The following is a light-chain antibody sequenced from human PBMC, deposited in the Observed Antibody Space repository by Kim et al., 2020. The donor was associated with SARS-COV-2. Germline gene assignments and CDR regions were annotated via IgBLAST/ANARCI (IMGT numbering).Light chain of an antibody. V-gene: IGKV3-20*01. CDR3: QQSGSSPLT. CDR2: GAS. CDR1: QSVSSNT. J-gene: IGKJ4*01. Sequence: PGERATLSCRASQSVSSNTLAWYQQKPGQAPRLLSYGASTRATGIPDRFSGSGSGTDFTLTISRLEPEDFAVYYCQQSGSSPLTFGGGTKVDIK.